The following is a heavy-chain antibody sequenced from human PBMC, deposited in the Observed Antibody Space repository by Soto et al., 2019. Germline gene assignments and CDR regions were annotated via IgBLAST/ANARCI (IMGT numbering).Heavy chain of an antibody. Sequence: GGSLRLSCAASGFTFSDYYMSWIRQAPGKGLEWVSYISSSGSTIYYADSVKGRFTISRDNAKNSLYLQTNSLRAEDTAVYYCARAQPFEDPFLTGYSSPSWYFDLWGRGTLVTVSS. CDR3: ARAQPFEDPFLTGYSSPSWYFDL. J-gene: IGHJ2*01. CDR1: GFTFSDYY. D-gene: IGHD3-9*01. V-gene: IGHV3-11*01. CDR2: ISSSGSTI.